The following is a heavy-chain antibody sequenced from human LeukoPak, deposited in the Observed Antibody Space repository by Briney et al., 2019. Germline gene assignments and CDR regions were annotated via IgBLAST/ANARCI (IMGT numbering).Heavy chain of an antibody. Sequence: SETLSLTCTVSGGSISSFYWSWIRQPPGKGLEWIGYIFDSGSTNYNPSLQSRVTISADTSKKQFSLKLSSVTAADTAVYYCARDWVSYSGMSIAARPDWNWGQGTLVTVSS. CDR1: GGSISSFY. D-gene: IGHD6-6*01. J-gene: IGHJ4*02. CDR3: ARDWVSYSGMSIAARPDWN. V-gene: IGHV4-59*12. CDR2: IFDSGST.